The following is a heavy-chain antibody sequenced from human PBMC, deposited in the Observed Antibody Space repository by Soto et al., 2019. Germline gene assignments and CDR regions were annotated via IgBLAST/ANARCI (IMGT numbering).Heavy chain of an antibody. CDR2: IDPSDSYT. J-gene: IGHJ6*02. D-gene: IGHD2-15*01. CDR1: GYSFTSYW. V-gene: IGHV5-10-1*01. Sequence: PGESLKISCKGSGYSFTSYWISWVRQMPGKGLEWMGRIDPSDSYTNYSPSFQGHVTISADKSISTAYLQWSSLKASDTAMYYCAGYFSGGSGTNYYGMDVWAQGTTVPVSS. CDR3: AGYFSGGSGTNYYGMDV.